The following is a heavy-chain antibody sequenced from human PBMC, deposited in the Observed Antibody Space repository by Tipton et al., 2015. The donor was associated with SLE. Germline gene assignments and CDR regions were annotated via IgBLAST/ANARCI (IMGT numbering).Heavy chain of an antibody. J-gene: IGHJ4*02. CDR2: INPNSGGT. D-gene: IGHD5-18*01. CDR1: GYTFTGYY. V-gene: IGHV1-2*02. Sequence: QSGAEVKKPGASVTVSCKASGYTFTGYYMHWVRQAPGQGLEWMGWINPNSGGTKYAQKFQGRVTMTRDTSISTTYMELSRLRSDVRAVDYCARDEPLGYSYGSWCFDYGGQGTLVTVPS. CDR3: ARDEPLGYSYGSWCFDY.